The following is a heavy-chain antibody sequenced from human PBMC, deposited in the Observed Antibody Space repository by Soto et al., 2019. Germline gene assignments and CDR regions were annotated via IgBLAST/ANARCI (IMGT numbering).Heavy chain of an antibody. V-gene: IGHV3-74*01. D-gene: IGHD6-19*01. CDR3: ATSGSAWYGGMLGN. J-gene: IGHJ4*02. Sequence: EVQLVESGGGLVQPGGSLRLSCAASGFTFSRFWMHWVRQAPGKGLVWVSRINTDGSITSYADYVKGRFTISRDNAKNTLYLQVDSLRAEDTAVYYCATSGSAWYGGMLGNWGQGTLATVSS. CDR2: INTDGSIT. CDR1: GFTFSRFW.